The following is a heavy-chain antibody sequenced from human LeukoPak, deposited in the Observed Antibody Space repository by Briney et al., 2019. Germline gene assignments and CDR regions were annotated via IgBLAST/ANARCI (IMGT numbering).Heavy chain of an antibody. CDR1: GFTFSSYA. V-gene: IGHV3-30*04. CDR2: ISYDGSNK. Sequence: GGSLRLSCAASGFTFSSYAMHWVRQAPGKGLEWVAVISYDGSNKYYADSVKGRFTISRDNSKNTLYRQMNSLRAEDTAVYYSAKDESYIAAAGSLDYWGQGTLVTVSS. D-gene: IGHD6-13*01. J-gene: IGHJ4*02. CDR3: AKDESYIAAAGSLDY.